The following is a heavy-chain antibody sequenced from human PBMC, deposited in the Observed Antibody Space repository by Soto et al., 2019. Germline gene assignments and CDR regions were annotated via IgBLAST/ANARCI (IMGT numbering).Heavy chain of an antibody. J-gene: IGHJ4*02. CDR1: SGSISSYY. V-gene: IGHV4-59*05. CDR2: IYYSRST. D-gene: IGHD1-26*01. Sequence: PSETLSLTCTFASGSISSYYWSWLRQPPGKGLEWIGSIYYSRSTYYNPSLKSRVTISVDTSKNQFSLKLSSVTAADTAVYYCARHDTTSRPFDYWGQGTLVTVSS. CDR3: ARHDTTSRPFDY.